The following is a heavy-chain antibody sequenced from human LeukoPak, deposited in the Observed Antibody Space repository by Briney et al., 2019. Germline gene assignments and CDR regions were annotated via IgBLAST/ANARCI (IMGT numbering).Heavy chain of an antibody. CDR1: GGSISSGSYY. V-gene: IGHV4-61*02. CDR3: ARGRAGAY. Sequence: PSETLSLTCTVSGGSISSGSYYWSWIRQPAGKGLEWIGRIYTSGSTNYNPSLKSRVTISVDTSKNQFSLKLSSVTAADTAVYYCARGRAGAYWGQGTLVTVSS. CDR2: IYTSGST. D-gene: IGHD3-10*01. J-gene: IGHJ4*02.